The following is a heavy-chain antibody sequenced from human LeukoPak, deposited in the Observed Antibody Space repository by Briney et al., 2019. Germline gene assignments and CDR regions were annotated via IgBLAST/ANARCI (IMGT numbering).Heavy chain of an antibody. CDR3: ARDQRIGRYYDSSGYYPLRYYGMDV. CDR1: GFTFSSYS. D-gene: IGHD3-22*01. Sequence: GGSLRLSCAASGFTFSSYSMNWVRQAPGKGLEWVSSISSSSSYIYYADSVKGRFTISRDNAKNSLYLQMNSLRAEDTAVYYCARDQRIGRYYDSSGYYPLRYYGMDVWGQGTTVTVSS. V-gene: IGHV3-21*01. CDR2: ISSSSSYI. J-gene: IGHJ6*02.